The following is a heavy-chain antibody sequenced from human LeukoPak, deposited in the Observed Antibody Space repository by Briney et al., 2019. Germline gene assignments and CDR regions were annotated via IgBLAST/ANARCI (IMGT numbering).Heavy chain of an antibody. CDR2: ISSSSSYI. J-gene: IGHJ4*02. V-gene: IGHV3-21*01. Sequence: PGGSLRLSCAASGFTFSSYSMNWVRQAPGKGLEWVSSISSSSSYIYYADSVKGRFTISRDNAKNSLYLQMNSLRAEDTAVYYCASDGRAYCGGDCYPLYWGQGTLVTVSS. D-gene: IGHD2-21*02. CDR1: GFTFSSYS. CDR3: ASDGRAYCGGDCYPLY.